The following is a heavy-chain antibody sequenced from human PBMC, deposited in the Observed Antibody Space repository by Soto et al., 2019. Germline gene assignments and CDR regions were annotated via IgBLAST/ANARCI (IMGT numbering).Heavy chain of an antibody. J-gene: IGHJ4*02. CDR1: GYTFTSYG. V-gene: IGHV1-18*01. D-gene: IGHD1-26*01. Sequence: QVQLVQSGAEVKKPGASVKVSCKTSGYTFTSYGISWVRQAPGQGLEWMGWISAYNGNTNYAQKLLGRVTMTTDTSTSTADMEMRSLRSDDTAVYYCARDHVVRGNYYDYWGQGTLVTVSS. CDR3: ARDHVVRGNYYDY. CDR2: ISAYNGNT.